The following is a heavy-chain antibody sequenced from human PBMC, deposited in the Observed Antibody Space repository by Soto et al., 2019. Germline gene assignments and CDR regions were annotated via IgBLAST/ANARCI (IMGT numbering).Heavy chain of an antibody. J-gene: IGHJ4*02. CDR3: AKVGPGPGYSSSLEVIDY. CDR1: GFPFSGYG. CDR2: ISYDGSNK. Sequence: QVQLEESGGGVVQPGRSLRLSCVASGFPFSGYGMHWVRQAPGKGLEWLAGISYDGSNKYYADSVKGRFTISRDNSKNTLYLQMNSLRAEDTSVYYCAKVGPGPGYSSSLEVIDYWGQGTLVTVSS. V-gene: IGHV3-30*18. D-gene: IGHD6-13*01.